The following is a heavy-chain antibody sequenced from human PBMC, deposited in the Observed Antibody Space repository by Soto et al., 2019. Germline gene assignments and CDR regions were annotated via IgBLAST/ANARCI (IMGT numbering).Heavy chain of an antibody. CDR1: GFTFSDYY. Sequence: PGGSLRLSCGASGFTFSDYYMSWIRQAPGKGLEWVSYISSSGTTTYYADSVKGRFTISRDNAENSLYLQMNSLRGEDTAVYYSARRQTANRNYCMDVWGQGTTVTVYS. CDR3: ARRQTANRNYCMDV. CDR2: ISSSGTTT. J-gene: IGHJ6*02. V-gene: IGHV3-11*01.